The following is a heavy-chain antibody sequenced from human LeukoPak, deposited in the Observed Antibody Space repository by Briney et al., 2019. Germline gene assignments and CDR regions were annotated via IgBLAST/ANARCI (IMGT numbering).Heavy chain of an antibody. V-gene: IGHV4-39*07. D-gene: IGHD1-1*01. CDR1: GGSISSGSYY. CDR3: TAARVPYDYYYYYYMHV. CDR2: IYYSGST. J-gene: IGHJ6*03. Sequence: SETLSLTCTVSGGSISSGSYYWGWIRQPPGKGLEWIGNIYYSGSTYYNPSLKSRLTILVDTSKNQFSLRLSSVTAADTAVYYCTAARVPYDYYYYYYMHVWGKGTSVTVSS.